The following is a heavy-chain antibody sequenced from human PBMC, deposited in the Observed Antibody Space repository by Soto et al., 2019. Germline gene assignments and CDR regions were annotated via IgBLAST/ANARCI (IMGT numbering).Heavy chain of an antibody. CDR3: AKHALHPYGSGETYYYDLDV. CDR2: VSQTGST. D-gene: IGHD3-10*01. CDR1: GVSISSSSFY. J-gene: IGHJ6*03. V-gene: IGHV4-39*01. Sequence: QLPLQESGPGLVKPSETLALTCTVSGVSISSSSFYWGWIRQPPGKGLEWLGSVSQTGSTSYRPTLNSGVAISSDAPKNPSALRLTSVPAADPAVNYCAKHALHPYGSGETYYYDLDVWGKGSTGCVSS.